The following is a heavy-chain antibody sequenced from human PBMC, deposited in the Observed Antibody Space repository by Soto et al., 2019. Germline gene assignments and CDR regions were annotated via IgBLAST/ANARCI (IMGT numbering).Heavy chain of an antibody. CDR3: ARDNTSNGWWVWYFDL. CDR1: GFTFSNSA. D-gene: IGHD6-19*01. J-gene: IGHJ2*01. Sequence: QVQLVESGGGVVQPGTSLTLSCEASGFTFSNSALHWVRQAPGKGLEWVAAMSSDGSNIQYVGSVKGRFAISRDNSKSSLYLQMNSRRPEDTAMYYWARDNTSNGWWVWYFDLGGRGTLVTVSS. V-gene: IGHV3-30*09. CDR2: MSSDGSNI.